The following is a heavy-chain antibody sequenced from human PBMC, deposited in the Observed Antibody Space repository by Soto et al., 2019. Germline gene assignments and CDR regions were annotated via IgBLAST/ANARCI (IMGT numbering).Heavy chain of an antibody. V-gene: IGHV1-2*04. J-gene: IGHJ6*02. CDR1: GYTFTGYY. CDR3: ASSIAAAGTPYYYYYYGMDV. D-gene: IGHD6-13*01. Sequence: ASVKVSCKASGYTFTGYYMHWVRQAPGQGLEWMGWINPNSGGTNYAQKFQGWVTMTRDTPISTAYMELSRLRSDDTAVYYCASSIAAAGTPYYYYYYGMDVWGQGTTVTV. CDR2: INPNSGGT.